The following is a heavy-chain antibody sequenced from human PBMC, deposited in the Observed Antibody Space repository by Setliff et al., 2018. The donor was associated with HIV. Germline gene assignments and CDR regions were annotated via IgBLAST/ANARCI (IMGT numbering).Heavy chain of an antibody. CDR3: VRRAGGGSYSYSLYYMDV. V-gene: IGHV5-51*01. Sequence: PGESLKISCQASGFDFSDSWIAWVRLKPGKGLEWMGSIYPGDSDTTYSPSFQGQVTISADKSTKFTYLQWRSLKASDSATYFCVRRAGGGSYSYSLYYMDVWGKGTTVTV. CDR1: GFDFSDSW. CDR2: IYPGDSDT. D-gene: IGHD3-10*01. J-gene: IGHJ6*03.